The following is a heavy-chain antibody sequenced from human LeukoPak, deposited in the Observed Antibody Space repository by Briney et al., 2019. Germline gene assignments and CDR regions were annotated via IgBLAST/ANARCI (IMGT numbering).Heavy chain of an antibody. V-gene: IGHV3-23*01. J-gene: IGHJ4*02. D-gene: IGHD6-13*01. CDR2: ISGSGGST. CDR3: ARVWQQLGYYFDY. Sequence: PGGSLRLSCAASGFTFSSYAMSWVRQAPGKGLEWVSAISGSGGSTYYADSVKGRFTISRDNSKNTLYLQMNSLRAEDTAVYYCARVWQQLGYYFDYWGQGTLVTVSS. CDR1: GFTFSSYA.